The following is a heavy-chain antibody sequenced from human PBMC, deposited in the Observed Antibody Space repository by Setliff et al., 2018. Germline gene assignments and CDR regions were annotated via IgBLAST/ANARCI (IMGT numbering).Heavy chain of an antibody. J-gene: IGHJ4*02. V-gene: IGHV3-23*01. Sequence: GESLKISCAASGFTFGSFYMTWVRQAPGKGLEWVSGIRGRGDTTIYADSVKGRFTISRDNSKNTLYLQMNSLRAEDTAIYSCAKFSSVPGSRFFDYWGQGALVTVSS. CDR1: GFTFGSFY. D-gene: IGHD2-2*01. CDR2: IRGRGDTT. CDR3: AKFSSVPGSRFFDY.